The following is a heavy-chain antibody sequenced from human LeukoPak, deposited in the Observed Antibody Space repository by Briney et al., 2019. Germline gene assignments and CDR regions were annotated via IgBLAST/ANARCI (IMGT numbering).Heavy chain of an antibody. J-gene: IGHJ3*02. CDR1: GYTFTSYG. CDR2: ISAYNGNT. CDR3: ARDLYDYVWGSYRPYDAFDI. Sequence: GASVKVSCKASGYTFTSYGISWVRQAPGQGLEWMGWISAYNGNTNYAQKLQGRVTMTTDTSTSTAYMELRSLRSDDTAVYYCARDLYDYVWGSYRPYDAFDIWGQGTMVTVSS. D-gene: IGHD3-16*02. V-gene: IGHV1-18*01.